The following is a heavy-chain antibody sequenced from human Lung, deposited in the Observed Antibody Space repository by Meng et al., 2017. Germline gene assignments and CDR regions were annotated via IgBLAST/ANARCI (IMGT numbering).Heavy chain of an antibody. CDR2: INRDGTKP. J-gene: IGHJ1*01. CDR3: TNDRLNH. Sequence: EVQLVDSGGGLVQPGGSLRLSCAASGFTFTDHWMHWVRQGPGKGLVWVSRINRDGTKPTYADSVKGRFTISRDNAKNTLYLQMNNLRAEDTAFYYCTNDRLNHWGQGALVTVSS. D-gene: IGHD1-1*01. V-gene: IGHV3-74*01. CDR1: GFTFTDHW.